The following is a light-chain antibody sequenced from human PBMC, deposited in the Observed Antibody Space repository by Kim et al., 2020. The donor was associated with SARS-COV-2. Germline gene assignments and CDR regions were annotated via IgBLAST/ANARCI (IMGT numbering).Light chain of an antibody. J-gene: IGLJ3*02. V-gene: IGLV3-19*01. CDR3: NSRDSSGNHWV. CDR1: SLRSYY. CDR2: GKN. Sequence: ELPQDPAVSVALGQTVRITCQGDSLRSYYASWYQQKPGQAPVLVIYGKNNRPSGIPDRFSGSSSGNTASLTITGAQAEDEADYYCNSRDSSGNHWVFGGGTQLTVL.